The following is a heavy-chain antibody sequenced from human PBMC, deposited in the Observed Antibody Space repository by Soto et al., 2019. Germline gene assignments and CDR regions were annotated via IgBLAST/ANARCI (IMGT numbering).Heavy chain of an antibody. Sequence: QVQLQESGPGLVKPSETLSLTCTVSGGSISSYYWSWIRQPPGKGLEWIGYIYYSGRTNYNPSLKSRVTISVDTSKTQLSLKLSSVTAADTAVYYCARGYCSSTICYIWDNWFDPWGQGTLVTVSS. J-gene: IGHJ5*02. CDR1: GGSISSYY. D-gene: IGHD2-2*02. V-gene: IGHV4-59*01. CDR3: ARGYCSSTICYIWDNWFDP. CDR2: IYYSGRT.